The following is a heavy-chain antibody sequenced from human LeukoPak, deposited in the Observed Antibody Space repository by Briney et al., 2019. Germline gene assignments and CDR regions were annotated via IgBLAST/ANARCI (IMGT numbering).Heavy chain of an antibody. V-gene: IGHV4-39*01. CDR3: ARNVTGGSSGYWRFDY. CDR1: GGSISSSNYY. Sequence: SETLSLTCTVSGGSISSSNYYWGWIRQPPGKGLEWIGSIYYSGSTYYKSSLKSRITISVDTSKNQISLKLSSVTAADTAVYYCARNVTGGSSGYWRFDYWGQGTLVAVSS. J-gene: IGHJ4*02. CDR2: IYYSGST. D-gene: IGHD3-22*01.